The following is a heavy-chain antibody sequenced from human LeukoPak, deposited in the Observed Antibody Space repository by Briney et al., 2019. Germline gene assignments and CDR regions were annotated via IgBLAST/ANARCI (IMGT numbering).Heavy chain of an antibody. D-gene: IGHD3-22*01. CDR2: IKQDGSEK. Sequence: GGSLRLSCVGSGFTFNSNWMSWVRQAPGKGLEWVANIKQDGSEKYYVDSVKGRFTISRDNAKNSVSLQMNSLRAEDTAVYYCARDKYYDRYFDSWGQGTLVTVSS. CDR3: ARDKYYDRYFDS. J-gene: IGHJ4*02. CDR1: GFTFNSNW. V-gene: IGHV3-7*01.